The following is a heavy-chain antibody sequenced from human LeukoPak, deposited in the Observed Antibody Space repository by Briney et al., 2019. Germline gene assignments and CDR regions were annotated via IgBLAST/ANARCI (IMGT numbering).Heavy chain of an antibody. CDR2: INHSGST. CDR3: ARGPRSWNLIDY. J-gene: IGHJ4*02. Sequence: SETLSLTCAVYGGSFSGYYWSWIRQPPGKGLEWIGEINHSGSTNYNPSLKSRVTISVDTSKNQFSLKLSSVTAADTAVYYCARGPRSWNLIDYWGQGTLVIVSS. D-gene: IGHD6-13*01. CDR1: GGSFSGYY. V-gene: IGHV4-34*01.